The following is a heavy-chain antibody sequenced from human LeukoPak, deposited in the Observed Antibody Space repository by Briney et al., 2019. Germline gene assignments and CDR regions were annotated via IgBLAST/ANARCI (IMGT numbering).Heavy chain of an antibody. Sequence: GGTLRLSCAASGFTFSSYGMSWVRQAPGKGLEWVSAISGSGGSTYCADSVKGPFTISRDNSKYTLYLQMNSLRAEDTAVYYCAKDLTYYYDSSYFDYWGQGTLVTVSS. V-gene: IGHV3-23*01. J-gene: IGHJ4*02. CDR1: GFTFSSYG. D-gene: IGHD3-22*01. CDR3: AKDLTYYYDSSYFDY. CDR2: ISGSGGST.